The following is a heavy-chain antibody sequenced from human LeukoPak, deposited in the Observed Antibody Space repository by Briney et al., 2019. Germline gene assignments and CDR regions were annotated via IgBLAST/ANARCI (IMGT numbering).Heavy chain of an antibody. V-gene: IGHV4-59*08. CDR1: GGSISSYY. D-gene: IGHD2-8*01. Sequence: SETLSLTCTVSGGSISSYYWSWLRQPPGKGLEWIGYIYYSGSTNYNPSLKSRVTISVDTSKNQFSLKLSSATAADTAVYYCARLGAYAISYYYYYGMDVWGQGTTVTVSS. J-gene: IGHJ6*02. CDR2: IYYSGST. CDR3: ARLGAYAISYYYYYGMDV.